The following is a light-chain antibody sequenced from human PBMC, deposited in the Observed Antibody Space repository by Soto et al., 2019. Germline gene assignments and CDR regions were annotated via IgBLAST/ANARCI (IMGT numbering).Light chain of an antibody. CDR1: QSVSSN. J-gene: IGKJ1*01. V-gene: IGKV3-20*01. CDR3: QQYGSSVWT. CDR2: SIP. Sequence: EIVMTQSPDTLSVSPGERATLSGMASQSVSSNLAWYQQKPGQAPRLLIYSIPSRATGIPDRFSGSGSGTDFTLTITRLEPEDVAVDFCQQYGSSVWTVGQGNKVDIK.